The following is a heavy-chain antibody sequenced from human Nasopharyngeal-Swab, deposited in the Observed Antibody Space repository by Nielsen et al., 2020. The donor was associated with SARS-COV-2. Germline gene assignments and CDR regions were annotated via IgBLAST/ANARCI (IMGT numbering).Heavy chain of an antibody. V-gene: IGHV3-23*01. D-gene: IGHD2-21*01. Sequence: GESLKISCAASGFTFSSYAMSWVRQAPGKGLEWVSIISGNDNTTYYADSVKDRFTISRDNSKNTLYMQTNSLRVEDTAVYYCAKAPYLRGLDVWGRGTTVTVSS. CDR1: GFTFSSYA. CDR3: AKAPYLRGLDV. J-gene: IGHJ6*02. CDR2: ISGNDNTT.